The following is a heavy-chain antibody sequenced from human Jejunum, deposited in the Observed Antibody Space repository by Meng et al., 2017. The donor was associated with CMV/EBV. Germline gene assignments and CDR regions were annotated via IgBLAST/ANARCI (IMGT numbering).Heavy chain of an antibody. J-gene: IGHJ5*02. CDR2: IYWDDDK. Sequence: IPLKDSWPTLVKPTQTLTLTCTFSGFSLSTSEVGVGWIRQPPGKALEWLAVIYWDDDKRYSPSLKSRLTITKDTSKNQVVLTLTNMDPVDTATYYCALFTRSWFDPWGQGTLVTVSS. V-gene: IGHV2-5*02. CDR3: ALFTRSWFDP. CDR1: GFSLSTSEVG. D-gene: IGHD2-2*01.